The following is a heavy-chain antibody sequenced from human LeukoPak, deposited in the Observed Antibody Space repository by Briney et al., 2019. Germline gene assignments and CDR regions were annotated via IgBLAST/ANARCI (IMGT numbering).Heavy chain of an antibody. CDR2: VYSGGTT. CDR3: ARLSPSGFDGAFEF. J-gene: IGHJ3*01. CDR1: GFSVSDNY. V-gene: IGHV3-53*01. D-gene: IGHD3-3*01. Sequence: GGSLRLSCSASGFSVSDNYMTWVRQAAGKGPEWVSVVYSGGTTYYADSVKGRFTISRDSSKNTVFLQMDNLRGEDTAVYYCARLSPSGFDGAFEFWGQGTMVTVSS.